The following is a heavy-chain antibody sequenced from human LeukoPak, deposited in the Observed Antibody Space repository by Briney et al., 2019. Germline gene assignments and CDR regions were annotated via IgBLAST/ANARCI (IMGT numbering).Heavy chain of an antibody. V-gene: IGHV3-48*03. CDR2: ISSSGSTI. J-gene: IGHJ4*02. CDR3: CIAVAGIEVAYLDY. D-gene: IGHD6-19*01. CDR1: GFTFSSYE. Sequence: GGSLRLSCAASGFTFSSYEMNWVRQAPGKGLEWVSYISSSGSTIYYADSVKGRFTISRDNAKNSLYLQMNSLRAEDTAVYYCCIAVAGIEVAYLDYWGQGTLVTVSS.